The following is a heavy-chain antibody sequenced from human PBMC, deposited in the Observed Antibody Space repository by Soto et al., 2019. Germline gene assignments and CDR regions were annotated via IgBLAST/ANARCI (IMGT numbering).Heavy chain of an antibody. CDR3: ARAYCISTSCQAGHY. CDR1: VGTFSSYA. CDR2: IIPIFGTT. V-gene: IGHV1-69*12. D-gene: IGHD2-2*01. J-gene: IGHJ4*02. Sequence: QVQLVQSGAEVKKPGSSVKVSCKASVGTFSSYAISWVRQAPGHGLEWMGGIIPIFGTTTYAQKFQGRVTITADESTSTAYMELSSLRSEDTAVYYCARAYCISTSCQAGHYWGQGPLVTVSS.